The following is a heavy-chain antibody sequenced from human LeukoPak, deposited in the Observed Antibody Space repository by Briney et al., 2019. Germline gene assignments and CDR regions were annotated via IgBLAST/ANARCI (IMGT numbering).Heavy chain of an antibody. Sequence: GGSLRLSCAASGFTFSTYAITWVRQGPGKGLEWVSAIRPDGDRTYYANSVRGRFTISRDNSKDTVYLQINGPRVEDTAVYYCAREQSGTRGWYTVDYWGQGTPVTVSS. V-gene: IGHV3-23*01. J-gene: IGHJ4*02. CDR3: AREQSGTRGWYTVDY. CDR1: GFTFSTYA. CDR2: IRPDGDRT. D-gene: IGHD6-19*01.